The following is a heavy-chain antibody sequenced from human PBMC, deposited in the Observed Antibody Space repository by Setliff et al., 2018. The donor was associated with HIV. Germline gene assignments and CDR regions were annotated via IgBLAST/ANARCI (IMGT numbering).Heavy chain of an antibody. Sequence: SETLSLTCTVPGGLISSGSYYWSWVRQPAGKGLEWIGRAYISKSSHYNPSLKSRVTISVDTSKNQFSLKLSSVTAADTAVYYCARQYNRQYGMDVWGQGTTVTVSS. CDR3: ARQYNRQYGMDV. CDR1: GGLISSGSYY. D-gene: IGHD1-20*01. CDR2: AYISKSS. V-gene: IGHV4-61*02. J-gene: IGHJ6*02.